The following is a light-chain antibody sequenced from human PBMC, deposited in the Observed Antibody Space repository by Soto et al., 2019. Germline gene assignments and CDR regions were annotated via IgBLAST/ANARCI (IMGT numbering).Light chain of an antibody. CDR1: SSDVGGYNY. CDR2: DVS. J-gene: IGLJ1*01. V-gene: IGLV2-14*01. Sequence: SALTQPASVSGSPGQSITISCTGTSSDVGGYNYVSWYQQHPGQAPKLMIYDVSNRPSGVSNRFSGSKSGNTASLTISVLQAEDEDDYYSSSYTSSSTHVFGTGTKLTVL. CDR3: SSYTSSSTHV.